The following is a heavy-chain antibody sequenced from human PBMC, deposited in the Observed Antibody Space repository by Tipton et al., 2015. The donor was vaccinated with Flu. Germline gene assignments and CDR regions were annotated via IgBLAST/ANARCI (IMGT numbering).Heavy chain of an antibody. V-gene: IGHV6-1*01. J-gene: IGHJ6*02. CDR3: VREGTASYYDYYGLDV. CDR1: GDSVSSNSAA. D-gene: IGHD5-18*01. CDR2: TYFRSKWYN. Sequence: TLSLTCAISGDSVSSNSAAWNWIRQSPSRGLEWLGRTYFRSKWYNDYAVSLKSRITINPDTSKNQFSLQLNSVSPEDTALYYCVREGTASYYDYYGLDVWGQGTAVTVSS.